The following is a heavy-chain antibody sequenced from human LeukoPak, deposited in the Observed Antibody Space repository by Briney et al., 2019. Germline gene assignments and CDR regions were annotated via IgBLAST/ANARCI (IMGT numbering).Heavy chain of an antibody. V-gene: IGHV1-18*04. J-gene: IGHJ4*02. CDR2: ISAYNGNT. CDR3: ARTWTYSHGYPGRVEGYYFDY. Sequence: ASVKVSCKASGYTFTSYGISWVRQAPGQGLEWLGWISAYNGNTNYAQKLQGRVTMTTDKSTSTAYMELRSLRSDDTAVYYCARTWTYSHGYPGRVEGYYFDYWGQGTLVTVSS. CDR1: GYTFTSYG. D-gene: IGHD5-18*01.